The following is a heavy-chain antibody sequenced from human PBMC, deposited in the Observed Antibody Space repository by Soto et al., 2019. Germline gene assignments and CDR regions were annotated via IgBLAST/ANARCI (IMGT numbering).Heavy chain of an antibody. V-gene: IGHV1-2*04. J-gene: IGHJ4*02. CDR1: GYTFTDYY. D-gene: IGHD6-13*01. Sequence: ASVKVSCKASGYTFTDYYIHWVRQAPGQGLEWMGWINPNSGGTNYAQKFKGWVTMTRDTSISTAYMELSRLRSDDTAVYYCARLTYSSPPPLFDYWGQGTLVTVSS. CDR2: INPNSGGT. CDR3: ARLTYSSPPPLFDY.